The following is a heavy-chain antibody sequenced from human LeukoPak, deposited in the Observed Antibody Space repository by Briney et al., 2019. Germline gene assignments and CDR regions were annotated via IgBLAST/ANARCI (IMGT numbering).Heavy chain of an antibody. J-gene: IGHJ6*02. Sequence: VASVKVSCKASGGTFSSYAISWVRQAPGQGLEWMGRIIPILGIANYAQKFQERVTITRDMSTSTAYMELSSLRSEDTAVYYCAASNGMDVWGQGTTVTVSS. CDR3: AASNGMDV. CDR2: IIPILGIA. V-gene: IGHV1-69*04. CDR1: GGTFSSYA.